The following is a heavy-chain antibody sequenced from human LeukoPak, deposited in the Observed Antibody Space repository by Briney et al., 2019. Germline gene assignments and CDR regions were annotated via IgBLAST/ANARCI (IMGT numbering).Heavy chain of an antibody. CDR1: GFTFTTYA. CDR3: AGLQYYFDY. D-gene: IGHD4-11*01. J-gene: IGHJ4*02. CDR2: LCCSGGTT. V-gene: IGHV3-23*01. Sequence: PGGSLRLSCAASGFTFTTYAMSGVRQAPGKGLEWVSALCCSGGTTYYADSVKGRFSISRDNSKNTLDLQMNSRRAEDTAVYYCAGLQYYFDYWGQGTLVTVSS.